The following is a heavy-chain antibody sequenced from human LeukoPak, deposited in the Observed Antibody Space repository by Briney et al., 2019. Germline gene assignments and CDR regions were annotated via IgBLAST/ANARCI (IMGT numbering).Heavy chain of an antibody. CDR1: GYSFTSYW. Sequence: LGESLKISCKGSGYSFTSYWIGWVRQMPGKGLEWMGIIYPGDSDTRYSPSFQGQVTISADKSISTAYLQWSSLKASDTAMYYCARASYYDSSGYYFSWFDPWGQGTLVTVSS. D-gene: IGHD3-22*01. CDR2: IYPGDSDT. V-gene: IGHV5-51*01. J-gene: IGHJ5*02. CDR3: ARASYYDSSGYYFSWFDP.